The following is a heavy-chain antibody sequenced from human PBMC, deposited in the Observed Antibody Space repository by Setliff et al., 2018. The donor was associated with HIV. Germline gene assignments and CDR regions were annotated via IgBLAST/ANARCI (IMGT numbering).Heavy chain of an antibody. CDR1: GGSISSGGYY. Sequence: SETLSLTCTVSGGSISSGGYYWSWIRQRPGKGLEWIGYIYHSGITYYNPSLKSRVTISLDTSKNQFSLKLSSVTAADTAVYYCARGIAAAEGYFDYWGQGTLVTVSS. CDR2: IYHSGIT. V-gene: IGHV4-31*03. J-gene: IGHJ4*02. CDR3: ARGIAAAEGYFDY. D-gene: IGHD6-13*01.